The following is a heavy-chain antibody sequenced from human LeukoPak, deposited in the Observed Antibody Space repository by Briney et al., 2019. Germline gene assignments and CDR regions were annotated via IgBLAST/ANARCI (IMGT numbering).Heavy chain of an antibody. CDR1: GFTFSSYA. CDR3: AKDHPAVAGPYYYYYGMDV. J-gene: IGHJ6*02. V-gene: IGHV3-23*01. Sequence: PGGSLRLSCAASGFTFSSYAMSWVRQAPGKGLEWVSAISGSGGSTYYADSVKGRFTISRDNSKNTLYLQMNSLRAEDTAVYYCAKDHPAVAGPYYYYYGMDVWGQGTTVTVSS. D-gene: IGHD6-19*01. CDR2: ISGSGGST.